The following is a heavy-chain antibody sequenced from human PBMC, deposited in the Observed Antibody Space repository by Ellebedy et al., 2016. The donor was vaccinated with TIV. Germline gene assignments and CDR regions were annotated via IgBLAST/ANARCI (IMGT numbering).Heavy chain of an antibody. Sequence: GGSLRLXXAASGFTFTGAWMSWVRQAPGKGLEWVGRIKSNKDGGTTAFAAPVQGRFTISRDDSQSTVSLQMNSLKSEDTAIYFCTTAYYDYVWGTYRLTPDYWGLGTLVTVSS. J-gene: IGHJ4*02. CDR2: IKSNKDGGTT. CDR1: GFTFTGAW. D-gene: IGHD3-16*02. CDR3: TTAYYDYVWGTYRLTPDY. V-gene: IGHV3-15*01.